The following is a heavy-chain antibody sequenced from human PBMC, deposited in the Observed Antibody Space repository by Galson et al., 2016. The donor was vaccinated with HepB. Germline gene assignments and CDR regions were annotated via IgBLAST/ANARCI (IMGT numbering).Heavy chain of an antibody. J-gene: IGHJ6*02. D-gene: IGHD3-9*01. CDR1: GYTFINYY. Sequence: SVKVSCKASGYTFINYYMNWVRQAPGQGLEWMGIGNPRTGSTSYAQKFQDRVTVTRDTSTSTVYMELSSLRSEDTAVYYCARDRGSNSLKGYGFDVWGQGTPVTVFS. CDR3: ARDRGSNSLKGYGFDV. CDR2: GNPRTGST. V-gene: IGHV1-46*01.